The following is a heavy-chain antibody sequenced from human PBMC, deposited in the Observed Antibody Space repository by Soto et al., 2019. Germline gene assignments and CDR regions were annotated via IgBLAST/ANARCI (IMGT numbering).Heavy chain of an antibody. J-gene: IGHJ6*02. CDR3: AKDAIGGVVLPAARAVLSHYYALDV. V-gene: IGHV3-9*01. Sequence: EVQLVESGGGLVPPGRSLRLSCAASGFKFDDYAMHWVRQVPGKGLEWVSSISWNSNKVDYADSVKGRFTISRDNAKRSLHLQMSSLRTEDTALYYCAKDAIGGVVLPAARAVLSHYYALDVWGLGATVTVSS. CDR1: GFKFDDYA. CDR2: ISWNSNKV. D-gene: IGHD2-2*01.